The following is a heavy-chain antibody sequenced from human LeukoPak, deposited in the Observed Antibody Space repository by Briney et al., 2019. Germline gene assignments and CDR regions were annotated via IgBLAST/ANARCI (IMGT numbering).Heavy chain of an antibody. Sequence: ASETLSLTCTVSGGSIGSDYWTWIRQPPGKGLEYIGYIYYTGGTNYNPSLKSRVTISVDTSKNQFSLKLSSVTAADTAVYYCARSRKYGAVTTYSWFDPWGQGTLVIVSS. D-gene: IGHD4-17*01. V-gene: IGHV4-59*12. J-gene: IGHJ5*02. CDR2: IYYTGGT. CDR3: ARSRKYGAVTTYSWFDP. CDR1: GGSIGSDY.